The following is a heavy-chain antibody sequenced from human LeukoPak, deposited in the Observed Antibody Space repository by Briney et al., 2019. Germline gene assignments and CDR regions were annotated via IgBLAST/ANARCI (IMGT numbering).Heavy chain of an antibody. Sequence: ASVKVSCRASGYTFTSYDINWVRQATGQGPEWMGWMNPNSGNTGYAQKFQGRVTMTRNTSISTAYMELSSLRSEDTAVYYCARFRSSFPAHNMDVWGQGTTVTVSS. V-gene: IGHV1-8*01. D-gene: IGHD6-6*01. CDR3: ARFRSSFPAHNMDV. CDR1: GYTFTSYD. CDR2: MNPNSGNT. J-gene: IGHJ6*02.